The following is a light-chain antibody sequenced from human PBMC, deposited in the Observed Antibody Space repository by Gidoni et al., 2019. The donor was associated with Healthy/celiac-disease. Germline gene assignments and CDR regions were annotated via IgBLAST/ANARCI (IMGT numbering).Light chain of an antibody. Sequence: QSVLTQPPSVSGAPGQRVTISCTGSSSNIGAGYDVHWYQQLPGTAPKLLIYGNSNRPSGVPYRFSGSKSGPSASLAITGLQAEDEADYYCQSYDSSLSCVVFGGGTKLTVL. J-gene: IGLJ2*01. CDR3: QSYDSSLSCVV. CDR1: SSNIGAGYD. V-gene: IGLV1-40*01. CDR2: GNS.